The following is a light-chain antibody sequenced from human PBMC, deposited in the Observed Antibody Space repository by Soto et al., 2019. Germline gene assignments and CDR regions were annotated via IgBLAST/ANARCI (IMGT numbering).Light chain of an antibody. J-gene: IGLJ2*01. CDR1: SSNVGNNY. V-gene: IGLV1-51*01. Sequence: QSVLTQPPSVSAAPGQKVTISCSGSSSNVGNNYVSWYQQLPVTAPKLLIYDNNKRPSGSPDRFSGSKSATSATLVITALQTGDEADYYCGAWDSSLMGVVFGGGTKVTVL. CDR2: DNN. CDR3: GAWDSSLMGVV.